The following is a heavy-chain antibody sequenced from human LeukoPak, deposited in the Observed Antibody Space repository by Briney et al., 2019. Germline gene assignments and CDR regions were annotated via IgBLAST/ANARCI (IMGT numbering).Heavy chain of an antibody. CDR2: IYYSGST. D-gene: IGHD1-7*01. Sequence: SETLSLTCTVSGGSISSYYWSWIRQPPGKGLEWIGYIYYSGSTNYNPSLKSRVTISVDTSKNQFSLKLSSVTAADTAVYYCARSPELELIPPEDYYYMDVWGKGTTVTVSS. J-gene: IGHJ6*03. CDR3: ARSPELELIPPEDYYYMDV. CDR1: GGSISSYY. V-gene: IGHV4-59*01.